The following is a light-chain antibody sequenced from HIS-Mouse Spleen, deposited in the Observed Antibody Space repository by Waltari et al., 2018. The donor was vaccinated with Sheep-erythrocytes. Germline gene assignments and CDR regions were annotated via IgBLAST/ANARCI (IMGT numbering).Light chain of an antibody. V-gene: IGLV3-1*01. CDR3: QAWDSSTAWV. Sequence: SYELTQPPSVSVSPGQTASITCSGDKLGDKYACWYQQKPGQSPVLVIYQDSKRPSGIPERFSGSSSGYTATLTISGTQAMDEADYYCQAWDSSTAWVFGGGTKLTVL. J-gene: IGLJ3*02. CDR1: KLGDKY. CDR2: QDS.